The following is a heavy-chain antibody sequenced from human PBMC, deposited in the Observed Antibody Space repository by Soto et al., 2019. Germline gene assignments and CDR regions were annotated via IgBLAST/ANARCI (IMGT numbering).Heavy chain of an antibody. CDR3: ARDQGNTNWYFDL. D-gene: IGHD2-2*01. V-gene: IGHV4-30-4*01. Sequence: SETLSLTCTVSGFSISSGDYYWTWIRQPPGKGLEWIGYIFHSGSTYYNPSLKSRVTISVDTSKNQFSLNLSSVTAADTAVYYCARDQGNTNWYFDLWGRGTLVT. CDR1: GFSISSGDYY. J-gene: IGHJ2*01. CDR2: IFHSGST.